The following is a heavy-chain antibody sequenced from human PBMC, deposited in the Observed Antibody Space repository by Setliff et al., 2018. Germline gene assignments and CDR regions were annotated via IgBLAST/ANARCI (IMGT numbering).Heavy chain of an antibody. CDR1: GFTFSSYS. J-gene: IGHJ3*02. D-gene: IGHD3-22*01. V-gene: IGHV3-21*01. CDR3: ARDSTDYYDSSGYYYGPRDNDAFGI. CDR2: ISSSSSYI. Sequence: GESLKISCAASGFTFSSYSMNWVRQAPGKGLEWVSSISSSSSYIYYADSVKGRLTISRDNAKNSLYLQMNSLRAEDTAVYYCARDSTDYYDSSGYYYGPRDNDAFGIWGQGTMVTVSS.